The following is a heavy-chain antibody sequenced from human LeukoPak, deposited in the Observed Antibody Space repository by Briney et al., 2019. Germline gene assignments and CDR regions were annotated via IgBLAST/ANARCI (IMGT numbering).Heavy chain of an antibody. CDR2: INAGNGNT. CDR3: ARDKGIVGATKGGPNWFDP. Sequence: GASVKVSCKASGYSFTAHYIHWLRQAPGQRLEWMGWINAGNGNTKYSQKFQGRVTITRDTSASTAYMELSSLRSEDTAVYYCARDKGIVGATKGGPNWFDPWGQGTLVTVSS. D-gene: IGHD1-26*01. J-gene: IGHJ5*02. V-gene: IGHV1-3*01. CDR1: GYSFTAHY.